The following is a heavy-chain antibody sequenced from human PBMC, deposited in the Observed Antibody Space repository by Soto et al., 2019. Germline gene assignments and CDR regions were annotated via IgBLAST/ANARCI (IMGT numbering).Heavy chain of an antibody. D-gene: IGHD1-26*01. CDR1: GGTFSSYA. CDR3: AANPPHSGSYTYYFDY. CDR2: IIPIFGTA. Sequence: QVQLVQSGAEVKKPGSSVKVSCKASGGTFSSYAISWVRQAPGQGLEWMGGIIPIFGTANYAQKFQGRVTITADESTSTADMELSSLRSEDTAVYYCAANPPHSGSYTYYFDYCGQGTMVTVSS. J-gene: IGHJ4*02. V-gene: IGHV1-69*01.